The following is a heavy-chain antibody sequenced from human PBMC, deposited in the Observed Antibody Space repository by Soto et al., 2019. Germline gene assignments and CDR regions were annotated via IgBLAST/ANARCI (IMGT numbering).Heavy chain of an antibody. V-gene: IGHV4-59*01. J-gene: IGHJ4*02. Sequence: SETLSLTCIVSGDSISPYYWTWIRQPPGKGLEWIGHIYYSGSPNYNPSLKSRVTISVDTSKSQFSLKLSSVTAADTAVYYCARDVSPAYWGQGMLVTVSS. CDR1: GDSISPYY. CDR3: ARDVSPAY. CDR2: IYYSGSP.